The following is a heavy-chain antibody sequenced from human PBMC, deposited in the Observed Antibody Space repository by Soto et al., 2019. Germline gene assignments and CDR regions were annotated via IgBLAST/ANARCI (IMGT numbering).Heavy chain of an antibody. Sequence: ASVKVSCKASGYTFTGYYMHWVRQAPGQGLEWMGWINPNSGGTNYAQKFQGWVTMTRDTSIGTAYMELSRLRSDDTAVYYCARGTYSSGWYSWFDPWGQGTLVTVSS. V-gene: IGHV1-2*04. CDR3: ARGTYSSGWYSWFDP. J-gene: IGHJ5*02. CDR2: INPNSGGT. D-gene: IGHD6-19*01. CDR1: GYTFTGYY.